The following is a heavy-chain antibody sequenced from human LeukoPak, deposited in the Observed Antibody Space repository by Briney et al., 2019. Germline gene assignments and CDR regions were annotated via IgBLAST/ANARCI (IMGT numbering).Heavy chain of an antibody. CDR1: GGSFSGYY. D-gene: IGHD6-19*01. CDR3: ARMGNSSGWYYFDY. V-gene: IGHV4-34*01. J-gene: IGHJ4*02. CDR2: INHSGST. Sequence: PSETLSLTCAVYGGSFSGYYWSWIRQPPRKGLEWIGEINHSGSTNYNPSLKSRVTISVDTSKNQFSLKLISVTAADTAVYYRARMGNSSGWYYFDYWGQGTLVTVSS.